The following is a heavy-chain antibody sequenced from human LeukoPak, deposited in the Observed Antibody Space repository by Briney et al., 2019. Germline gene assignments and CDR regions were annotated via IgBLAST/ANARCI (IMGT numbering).Heavy chain of an antibody. CDR2: INHSGST. CDR3: ARGLRRGYSGYDYRATYYYYGMDV. V-gene: IGHV4-34*01. D-gene: IGHD5-12*01. CDR1: GGSFSGYY. J-gene: IGHJ6*02. Sequence: SETLSLTCAVYGGSFSGYYWSWIRQPPGKGLEWIGEINHSGSTNYNPSLKGRVTISVDTSKNQFSLKLSSVTAADTAVYYCARGLRRGYSGYDYRATYYYYGMDVWGQGTTVTVSS.